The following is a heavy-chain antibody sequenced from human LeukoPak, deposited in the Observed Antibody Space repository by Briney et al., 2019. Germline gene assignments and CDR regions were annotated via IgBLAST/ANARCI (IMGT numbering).Heavy chain of an antibody. J-gene: IGHJ5*02. D-gene: IGHD4-11*01. CDR2: MNPNSGNT. V-gene: IGHV1-8*03. Sequence: ASVKVSCKASGYTFTIYDINWVRQATGQGLEWMGWMNPNSGNTGYAQKFQGRVTITRNTSISTAYMELSSLRFEDTAVYYCARGLLGFMRSDYSNYWDNWFDPWGQGTLVTVSS. CDR1: GYTFTIYD. CDR3: ARGLLGFMRSDYSNYWDNWFDP.